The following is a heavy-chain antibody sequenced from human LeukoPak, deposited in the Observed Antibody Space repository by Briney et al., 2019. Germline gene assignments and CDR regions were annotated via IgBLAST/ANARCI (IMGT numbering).Heavy chain of an antibody. CDR2: IKNKGDGGTT. CDR1: GFTFNKAR. V-gene: IGHV3-15*01. Sequence: TGGSLRLSCAASGFTFNKARMSWVRLAPGKGLEWVGRIKNKGDGGTTDYAAPVKGRFTVSRDDSKSTLYLQMNSLKTEDTVVYYCTTSGTPFEYWGQGTLVTVSS. D-gene: IGHD3-10*01. J-gene: IGHJ4*02. CDR3: TTSGTPFEY.